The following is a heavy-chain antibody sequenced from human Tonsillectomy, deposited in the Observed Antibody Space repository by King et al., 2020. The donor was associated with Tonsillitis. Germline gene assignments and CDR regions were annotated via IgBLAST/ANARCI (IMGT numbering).Heavy chain of an antibody. V-gene: IGHV3-30*02. CDR2: IRYDGSNK. Sequence: VQLVESGGGVVQPGGSLRLSCAASGFTFSGYGMHWVRQAPGKGLEWVAFIRYDGSNKYYADSVKGRFTISRDNSKNTLYLEMNSLRGEDTAVYFCAKARDSYPQPLHCHYWGQGPLVSVSS. CDR1: GFTFSGYG. CDR3: AKARDSYPQPLHCHY. J-gene: IGHJ4*02. D-gene: IGHD5-24*01.